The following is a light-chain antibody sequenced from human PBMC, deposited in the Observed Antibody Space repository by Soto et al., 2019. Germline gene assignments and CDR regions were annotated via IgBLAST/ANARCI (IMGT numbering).Light chain of an antibody. CDR1: QSVSSY. J-gene: IGKJ5*01. V-gene: IGKV3-11*01. CDR2: DAS. Sequence: ENVFTQSPATPSFSPGGKDTPSPRASQSVSSYLAWYQQKPGQAPRLLIYDASNRATGIPARFSGSGSGTDFTLTISSLEPEDFAVYYCQQRSNWPGTFGQGTRLEIK. CDR3: QQRSNWPGT.